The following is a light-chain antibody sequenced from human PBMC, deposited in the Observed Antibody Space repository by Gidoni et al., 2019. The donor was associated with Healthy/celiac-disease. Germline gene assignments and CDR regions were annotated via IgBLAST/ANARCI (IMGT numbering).Light chain of an antibody. CDR3: QQYNNWPRT. CDR1: QSVSST. Sequence: EIVMTQSPATLSVSPGERATLSCRDSQSVSSTLAWYQQNPGQAPRLLIYGASTRATGIPARFSGSGSGTEFTLTISSLQSEDFAVYYCQQYNNWPRTFGQGTKVEIK. J-gene: IGKJ1*01. CDR2: GAS. V-gene: IGKV3-15*01.